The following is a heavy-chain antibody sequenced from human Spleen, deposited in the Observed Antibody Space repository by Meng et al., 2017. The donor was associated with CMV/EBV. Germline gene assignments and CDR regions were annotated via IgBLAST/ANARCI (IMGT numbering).Heavy chain of an antibody. CDR2: IYSGGSST. Sequence: GGSLRLSCAASGFTFSSYAMSWVRQAPGKGLEWVSVIYSGGSSTYYADSVKGRFTISRDNSKDTLSVQMKSLRAEDTAIYYCAKSLSSGFPNGFNPWGQGTLVTVSS. CDR3: AKSLSSGFPNGFNP. D-gene: IGHD3-22*01. J-gene: IGHJ5*02. V-gene: IGHV3-23*03. CDR1: GFTFSSYA.